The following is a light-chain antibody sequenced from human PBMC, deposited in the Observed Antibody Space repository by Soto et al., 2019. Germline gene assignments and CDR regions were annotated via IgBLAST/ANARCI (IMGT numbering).Light chain of an antibody. Sequence: EIVLTQSPGTLSLSPGERATLSCRASQSVSSSYLAWYQQKPGQAPRLLIYGASSSATGIPDRFSGSGSGTDFTLTISRLEPEDFAMYYCQQYGSLRTFGQGTKVEIK. V-gene: IGKV3-20*01. CDR1: QSVSSSY. CDR3: QQYGSLRT. CDR2: GAS. J-gene: IGKJ1*01.